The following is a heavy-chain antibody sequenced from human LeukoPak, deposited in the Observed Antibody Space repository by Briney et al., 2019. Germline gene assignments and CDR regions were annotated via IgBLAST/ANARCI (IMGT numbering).Heavy chain of an antibody. V-gene: IGHV4-59*01. D-gene: IGHD2-8*01. Sequence: SETLSLTCTVSGGPISDYYWTWIRQPPGKGLEYIGYIYYSGSTNHNPSLKSRVTISVDTSKNQFSLKLSSVTAADTAVYYCARGRYAFDYWGQGTLVTVSS. CDR3: ARGRYAFDY. CDR2: IYYSGST. J-gene: IGHJ4*02. CDR1: GGPISDYY.